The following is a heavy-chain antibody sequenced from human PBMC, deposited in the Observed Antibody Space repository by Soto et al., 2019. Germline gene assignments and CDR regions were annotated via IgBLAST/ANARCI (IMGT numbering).Heavy chain of an antibody. Sequence: QVQLQESGPGLVMPSETLSLTCTVSGDSISGSPYFWGWIRQPPGKRLEWIGSIFNDGYTLYTPSLKSRVTISVDTSKNQFAVKLTSVAAAGTAIYGCARLQAAVPHYWGQGILVTISS. J-gene: IGHJ4*02. D-gene: IGHD6-13*01. CDR2: IFNDGYT. V-gene: IGHV4-39*01. CDR3: ARLQAAVPHY. CDR1: GDSISGSPYF.